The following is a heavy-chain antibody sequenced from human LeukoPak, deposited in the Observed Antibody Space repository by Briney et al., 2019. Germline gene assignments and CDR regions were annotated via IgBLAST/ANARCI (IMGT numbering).Heavy chain of an antibody. CDR1: GGSINSSSYY. V-gene: IGHV4-39*01. CDR2: IYHSGST. CDR3: ARLHRDGYNLGHFDH. J-gene: IGHJ4*02. Sequence: SETLSLTCTVSGGSINSSSYYWDWIRQPPGKGLEWIGSIYHSGSTYYNPSLKSRVTIFVDTSKNQFSLKLSSVTAADTAVYYCARLHRDGYNLGHFDHWGQGTLVTVSS. D-gene: IGHD5-24*01.